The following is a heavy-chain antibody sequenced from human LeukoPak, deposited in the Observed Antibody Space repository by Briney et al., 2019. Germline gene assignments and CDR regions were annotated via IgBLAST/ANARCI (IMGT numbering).Heavy chain of an antibody. D-gene: IGHD3-22*01. V-gene: IGHV1-69*13. CDR2: IIPIFGTA. CDR1: GGTFSSYA. Sequence: ASVNVSCTASGGTFSSYAISWVRQAPGQGLEWMGGIIPIFGTANYAQKFQGRVTITADESTSTAYMELSSLRSEDTAVYYCARAGYYYDSSGYYYPFDYWGQGTLVTVSS. CDR3: ARAGYYYDSSGYYYPFDY. J-gene: IGHJ4*02.